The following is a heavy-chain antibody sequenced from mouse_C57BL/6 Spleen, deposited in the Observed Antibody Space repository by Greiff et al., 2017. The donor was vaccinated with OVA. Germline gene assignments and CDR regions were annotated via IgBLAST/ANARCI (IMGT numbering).Heavy chain of an antibody. D-gene: IGHD3-2*02. CDR3: ARKGADSSGYPAWFAY. CDR2: IDPSDSYT. J-gene: IGHJ3*01. CDR1: GYTFTSYW. V-gene: IGHV1-69*01. Sequence: QVQLQQPGAELVMPGASVKLSCKASGYTFTSYWMHWVKQRPGQGLEWIGEIDPSDSYTNYNQKFKGKSTLTVDKSSSTAYMQLSSLTSEDSAVYYCARKGADSSGYPAWFAYWGQGTLVTVSA.